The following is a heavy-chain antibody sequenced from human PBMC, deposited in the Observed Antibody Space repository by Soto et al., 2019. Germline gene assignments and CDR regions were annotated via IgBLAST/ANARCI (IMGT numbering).Heavy chain of an antibody. CDR2: ISYDGSNK. CDR1: GFTFSSYA. J-gene: IGHJ6*02. V-gene: IGHV3-30-3*01. CDR3: ASDPTTTTTYYYYCGMEV. D-gene: IGHD1-26*01. Sequence: QVQLVESGGGVVQPGRSLRLSCAASGFTFSSYAMHWVRQAPGKGLEWVAVISYDGSNKYYADSVKGRFTISRDNSKNPLYMQLNNLKADATAVYYCASDPTTTTTYYYYCGMEVWGQGHTVTVSS.